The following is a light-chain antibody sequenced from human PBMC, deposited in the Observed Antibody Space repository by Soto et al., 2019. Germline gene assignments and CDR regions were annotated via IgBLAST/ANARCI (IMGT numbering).Light chain of an antibody. Sequence: PSASGSPGQSVTISCTGTSSDVGGYNYVSWYQQHPGKAPKLIISEVSKRPSGVPDRFSGSKSGNAASLTVSGLQAEDEADYYCTSHAGSNNYVFGTGTKVTVL. CDR2: EVS. J-gene: IGLJ1*01. V-gene: IGLV2-8*01. CDR3: TSHAGSNNYV. CDR1: SSDVGGYNY.